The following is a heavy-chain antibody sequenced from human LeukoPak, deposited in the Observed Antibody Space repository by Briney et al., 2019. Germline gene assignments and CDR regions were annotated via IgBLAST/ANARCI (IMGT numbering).Heavy chain of an antibody. CDR2: IRHDDSYK. Sequence: GGSLRLSCAASGFTFSTYGMHWVRQAPGKGLEWLASIRHDDSYKIYADSKQGRLTISRDNSKNTLFLQMTSLRAEDTAVYYCARTLTVAGTGPFDYWGQGTLVTVSS. D-gene: IGHD6-19*01. V-gene: IGHV3-30*02. CDR3: ARTLTVAGTGPFDY. CDR1: GFTFSTYG. J-gene: IGHJ4*02.